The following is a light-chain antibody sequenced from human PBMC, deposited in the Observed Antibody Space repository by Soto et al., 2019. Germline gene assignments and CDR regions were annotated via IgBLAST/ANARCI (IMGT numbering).Light chain of an antibody. CDR3: QQYDSYSWT. J-gene: IGKJ1*01. V-gene: IGKV1-5*01. CDR1: QSVSTF. CDR2: DAS. Sequence: QMTQSPSTLSASAGDTATITCRASQSVSTFLAWYQQKPGKAPKLLIFDASSLKSGVPSRFSGSGSGTEFTLTISSLQPDDFATYYCQQYDSYSWTLGQGTKVDIK.